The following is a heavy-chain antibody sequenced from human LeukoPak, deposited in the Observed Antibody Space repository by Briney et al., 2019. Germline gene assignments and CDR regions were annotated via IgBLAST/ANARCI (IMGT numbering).Heavy chain of an antibody. D-gene: IGHD2-15*01. V-gene: IGHV1-69*13. CDR2: IIPIFGTA. CDR3: ARGVVVVVAASYYYYYGMDV. J-gene: IGHJ6*02. CDR1: GGTFSSYA. Sequence: SVTVSCKASGGTFSSYAISWVRQAPGQGLEWMGGIIPIFGTANYAQKFQGRVTITADESTSTAYTELSSLRSEDTAVYYCARGVVVVVAASYYYYYGMDVWGQGTTVTVSS.